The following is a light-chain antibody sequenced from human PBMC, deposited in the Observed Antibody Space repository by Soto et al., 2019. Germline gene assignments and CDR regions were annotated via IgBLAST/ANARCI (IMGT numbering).Light chain of an antibody. CDR2: GAS. CDR1: QSVSSN. Sequence: EIVMTQSPATLSVSPGERATLSCRASQSVSSNLAWYQQKPGQAPRLLIYGASTRATGIPARFSGSGSGTEFTLTISGLQSEDLAVYYCQQYNNWPPYPSLSGTFGQGTKGEIK. CDR3: QQYNNWPPYPSLSGT. J-gene: IGKJ1*01. V-gene: IGKV3D-15*01.